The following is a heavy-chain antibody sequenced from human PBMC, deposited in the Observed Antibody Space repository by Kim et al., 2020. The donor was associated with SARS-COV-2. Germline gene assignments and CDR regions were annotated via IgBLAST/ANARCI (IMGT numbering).Heavy chain of an antibody. V-gene: IGHV4-34*01. CDR3: ARGDYDILFRY. J-gene: IGHJ4*02. D-gene: IGHD3-9*01. Sequence: QPPGNRLAGIREINHSGSTNYNPSLKSPVTISVATAKNQFSLKLSSVTAAATAVYYCARGDYDILFRYWGQGTLVTVSS. CDR2: INHSGST.